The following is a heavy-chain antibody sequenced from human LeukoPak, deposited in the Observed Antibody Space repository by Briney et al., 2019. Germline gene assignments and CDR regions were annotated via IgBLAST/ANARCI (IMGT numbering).Heavy chain of an antibody. J-gene: IGHJ4*02. Sequence: PSGTLSLTCAVSGGSISSSNWWSWVRQPPGKGLEWIGEIYHSGSTYYNPSLKSRVTISVDTSKNQFSLKLSSVTAADTAVYYCASNGSGSYHVWGQGTLVTVSS. V-gene: IGHV4-4*02. CDR3: ASNGSGSYHV. CDR2: IYHSGST. D-gene: IGHD3-10*01. CDR1: GGSISSSNW.